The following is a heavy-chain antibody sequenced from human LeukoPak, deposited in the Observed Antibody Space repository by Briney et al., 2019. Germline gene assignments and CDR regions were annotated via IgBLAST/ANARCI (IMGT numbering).Heavy chain of an antibody. CDR2: ITGSGDGV. CDR3: ARDPTTTNYYYGMDV. CDR1: GFSFSGYE. D-gene: IGHD4-17*01. J-gene: IGHJ6*02. V-gene: IGHV3-48*03. Sequence: GGSLRLSCAATGFSFSGYEMNWVRQAPGKGLEWLSYITGSGDGVYYADSVKGRFTISRDNSKNTLYLQMNSLRAEDTAVYYCARDPTTTNYYYGMDVWGQGTTVTVSS.